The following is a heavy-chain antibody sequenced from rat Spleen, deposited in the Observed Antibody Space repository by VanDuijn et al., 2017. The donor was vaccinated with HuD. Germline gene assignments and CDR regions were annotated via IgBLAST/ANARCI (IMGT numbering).Heavy chain of an antibody. CDR1: GFTFNNYW. CDR3: VGEEVGVRY. D-gene: IGHD4-4*01. V-gene: IGHV5-31*01. J-gene: IGHJ2*01. Sequence: EVQLVESGGGLVQPGRSLKLSCVAAGFTFNNYWLPWTRQAPGKGLEWVASLTSAGDTTYYPDSVKGRFTISSDNAKSTLYLQMNKLGSEDTAIYYCVGEEVGVRYWGQGVMVTVSS. CDR2: LTSAGDTT.